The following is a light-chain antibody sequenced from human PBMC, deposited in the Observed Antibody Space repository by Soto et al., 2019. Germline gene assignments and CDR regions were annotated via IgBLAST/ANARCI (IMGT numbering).Light chain of an antibody. CDR3: QQYYSTPWT. V-gene: IGKV4-1*01. Sequence: DIVMTQSADSLAVSLGERATINCKSSQSVFSNSNNKKYLAWYQQKPGQPPKLLIHWASIRESGVPDRFSGSGSGTDFTLTINSLQAEDVAVYYCQQYYSTPWTCGQGTKVEIK. J-gene: IGKJ1*01. CDR2: WAS. CDR1: QSVFSNSNNKKY.